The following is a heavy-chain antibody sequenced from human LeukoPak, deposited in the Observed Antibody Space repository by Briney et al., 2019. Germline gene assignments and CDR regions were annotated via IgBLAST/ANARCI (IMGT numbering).Heavy chain of an antibody. V-gene: IGHV4-61*08. CDR2: IHYSGTT. D-gene: IGHD1-14*01. CDR1: GASVSSDDYY. Sequence: PSETLSLTCTVSGASVSSDDYYWGWIRQPPGKGLEWIGYIHYSGTTNYNPSLKSRVAMSLDTSQNQFSLKLNSVTAADAAVYYCVRHPARTQYFDRWGQGALVTVSS. CDR3: VRHPARTQYFDR. J-gene: IGHJ4*02.